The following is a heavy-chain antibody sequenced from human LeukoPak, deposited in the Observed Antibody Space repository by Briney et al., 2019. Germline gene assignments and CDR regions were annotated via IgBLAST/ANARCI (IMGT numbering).Heavy chain of an antibody. CDR3: AKDGRGSWFDP. V-gene: IGHV3-23*01. Sequence: PGGSLRLSCAASGFTFSICPMSWVRQAPGKGRECGSAISGSGDVTYYAYSVKGPFTISRNSSKSTLHLPTNSPRPEDTAVYYCAKDGRGSWFDPWGQGTLVTVSS. D-gene: IGHD3-10*01. J-gene: IGHJ5*02. CDR1: GFTFSICP. CDR2: ISGSGDVT.